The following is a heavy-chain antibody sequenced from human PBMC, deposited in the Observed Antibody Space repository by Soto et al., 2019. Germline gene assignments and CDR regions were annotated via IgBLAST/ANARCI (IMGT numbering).Heavy chain of an antibody. V-gene: IGHV1-2*04. Sequence: AASVKVSCKASGYTFTDYYMHWVRQAPVQGLAWMGWINPNSGGTNYAQKFQDWVTMTRDTSISTAYMELSRLTSDDTAVYYCATQRLVDASVGSPFDDWGQGPPVTVSS. CDR3: ATQRLVDASVGSPFDD. CDR2: INPNSGGT. CDR1: GYTFTDYY. D-gene: IGHD2-8*01. J-gene: IGHJ4*02.